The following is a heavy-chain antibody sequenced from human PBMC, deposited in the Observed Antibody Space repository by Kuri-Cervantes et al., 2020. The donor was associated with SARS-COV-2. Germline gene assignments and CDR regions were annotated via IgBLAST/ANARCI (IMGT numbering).Heavy chain of an antibody. J-gene: IGHJ3*02. CDR3: ARDRGDAFDI. CDR2: IRYDGSNK. Sequence: GESLKISCAASGFTFSSYGMHWVRRAPGKGLEWVAFIRYDGSNKYYADSVKGRFTISRDNSKNTLYLQMNSLRAEDTAVYYCARDRGDAFDIWGQGTMVTDSS. V-gene: IGHV3-30*02. CDR1: GFTFSSYG.